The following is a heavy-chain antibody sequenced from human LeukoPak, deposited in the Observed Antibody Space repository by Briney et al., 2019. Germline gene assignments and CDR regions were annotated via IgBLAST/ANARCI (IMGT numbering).Heavy chain of an antibody. CDR2: IYYSGST. D-gene: IGHD5-24*01. V-gene: IGHV4-39*01. J-gene: IGHJ6*03. CDR3: ASTQEMYYYYYMDV. Sequence: SETLSLTCTVSGGSISSSSYCWGWIRQPPGKGLEWIGSIYYSGSTYYNPSLKSRVTISVDTSKNQFSLKLSSVTAADTAVYYCASTQEMYYYYYMDVRGKGTTVTVSS. CDR1: GGSISSSSYC.